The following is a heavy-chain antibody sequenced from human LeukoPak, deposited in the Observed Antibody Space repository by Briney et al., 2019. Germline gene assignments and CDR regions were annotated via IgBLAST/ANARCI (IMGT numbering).Heavy chain of an antibody. V-gene: IGHV3-21*01. J-gene: IGHJ4*02. CDR3: ARDLRYDSSGYYYLAFDY. Sequence: VGSLRLSCAASGFTFSSYSMNWVRQAPGKGLEWVSSISSSSSYIYYADSVKGRFTISRDNAKNSLYLQMNSLRAEDTAVYYCARDLRYDSSGYYYLAFDYWGQGTLVTVSS. CDR2: ISSSSSYI. CDR1: GFTFSSYS. D-gene: IGHD3-22*01.